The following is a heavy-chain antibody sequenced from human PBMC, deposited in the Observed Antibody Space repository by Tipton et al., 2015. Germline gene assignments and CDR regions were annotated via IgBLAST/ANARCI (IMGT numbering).Heavy chain of an antibody. D-gene: IGHD2-15*01. CDR2: IWNDGSNK. CDR3: ASVYCSGGGCKYWDLDY. CDR1: GFTFSSYG. J-gene: IGHJ4*02. Sequence: RSLRLSCAASGFTFSSYGMHWVRQAPGKGLEWVAVIWNDGSNKYYADSVKGRFTISRDNSKTTLYLQMNSLRAEDTAVYYCASVYCSGGGCKYWDLDYWGQGTLVTVSS. V-gene: IGHV3-33*01.